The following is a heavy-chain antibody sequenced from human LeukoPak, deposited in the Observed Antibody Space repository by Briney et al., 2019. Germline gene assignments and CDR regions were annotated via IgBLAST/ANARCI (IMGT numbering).Heavy chain of an antibody. CDR1: GYTFTSHY. CDR2: INPSGGST. V-gene: IGHV1-46*01. J-gene: IGHJ4*02. D-gene: IGHD5-24*01. Sequence: ASVKVSCKASGYTFTSHYMHWVRQAPEQGLEWMGIINPSGGSTSYAQKFQGRVTITADESTSTAYMELSSLRSEDTAVYYCASREMATITDIDYWGQGTLVTVSS. CDR3: ASREMATITDIDY.